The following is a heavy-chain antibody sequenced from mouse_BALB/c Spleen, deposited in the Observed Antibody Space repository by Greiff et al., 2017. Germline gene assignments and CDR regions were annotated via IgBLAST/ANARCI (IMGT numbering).Heavy chain of an antibody. D-gene: IGHD1-2*01. Sequence: EVKVEESGGGLVQPGGSMKLSCVASGFTFSNYWMNWVRQSPEKGLEWVAEIRLKSNNYATHYAESVKGRFTISRDDSKSSVYLQMNNLRAEDTGIYYCTRPGYGYPYWYFDVWGAGTTVTVSS. J-gene: IGHJ1*01. V-gene: IGHV6-6*02. CDR3: TRPGYGYPYWYFDV. CDR1: GFTFSNYW. CDR2: IRLKSNNYAT.